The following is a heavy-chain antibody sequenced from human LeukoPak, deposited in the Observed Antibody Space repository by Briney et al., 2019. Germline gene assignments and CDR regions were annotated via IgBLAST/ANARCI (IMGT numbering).Heavy chain of an antibody. J-gene: IGHJ5*02. CDR2: IIPILGIA. CDR1: GGTFSSYA. D-gene: IGHD3-22*01. V-gene: IGHV1-69*04. Sequence: SVKVSCKASGGTFSSYAISWVRQAPGQGLEWMGRIIPILGIANYAQKFQGRVTMTRDTSISTAYMELSRLRSDDTAVYYCARATYYYDSSGSRNWFDPWGQGTLVTVSS. CDR3: ARATYYYDSSGSRNWFDP.